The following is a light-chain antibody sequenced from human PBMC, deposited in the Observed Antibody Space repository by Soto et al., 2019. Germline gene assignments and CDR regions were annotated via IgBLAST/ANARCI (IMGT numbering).Light chain of an antibody. CDR3: CSYGRSVV. CDR1: SSNIGAGYD. Sequence: QAVLTQPPSVSGAPGQRVTISCTGSSSNIGAGYDVHWYQQLPGTAPKLVIYGNRNRPSGVPDRFSGSKSGTSASLAITGLQAEDEADYYCCSYGRSVVFGGGTKLTVL. CDR2: GNR. J-gene: IGLJ2*01. V-gene: IGLV1-40*01.